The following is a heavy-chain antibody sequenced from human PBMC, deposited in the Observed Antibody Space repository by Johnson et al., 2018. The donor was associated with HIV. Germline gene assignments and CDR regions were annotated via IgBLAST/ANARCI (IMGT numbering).Heavy chain of an antibody. CDR2: ISSRGTTI. D-gene: IGHD2/OR15-2a*01. Sequence: QVQLVESGGGLVKPGGSLRLSCAASGFIFSDSYMTWIRQAPGKGLELVSYISSRGTTIYDADSVRGRFTISRDNAKKSLYLQMSSLRAEDTAVYYCATSMGESDAFDIWDQGTMVSVSS. CDR3: ATSMGESDAFDI. J-gene: IGHJ3*02. V-gene: IGHV3-11*04. CDR1: GFIFSDSY.